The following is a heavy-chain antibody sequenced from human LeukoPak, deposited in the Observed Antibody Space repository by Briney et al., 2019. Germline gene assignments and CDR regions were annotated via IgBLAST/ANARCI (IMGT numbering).Heavy chain of an antibody. D-gene: IGHD6-19*01. Sequence: PGGSLRLSCAASGFTFSSYEMNWVRQAPGKGLEWVSYISSSGSTIYYADSVKGRFTISRDNSKNTLYLQMNSLRAEDTAVYYCAKSVAGTRGWFDPWGQGTLVTVSP. CDR3: AKSVAGTRGWFDP. V-gene: IGHV3-48*03. CDR1: GFTFSSYE. J-gene: IGHJ5*02. CDR2: ISSSGSTI.